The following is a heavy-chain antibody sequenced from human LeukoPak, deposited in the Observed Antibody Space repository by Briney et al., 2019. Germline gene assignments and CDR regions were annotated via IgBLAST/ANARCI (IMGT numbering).Heavy chain of an antibody. Sequence: ASVKVSCKASGYTFTSYDINWVRQATGQGLEWMGWMNTNNGNTDYAQKFQGRVTMTRDTSINTDYMELPGLRYEDTAVYYCARKDVLTGYPIYFFDLWGRGTLVTVSS. CDR3: ARKDVLTGYPIYFFDL. D-gene: IGHD3-9*01. CDR2: MNTNNGNT. CDR1: GYTFTSYD. V-gene: IGHV1-8*01. J-gene: IGHJ2*01.